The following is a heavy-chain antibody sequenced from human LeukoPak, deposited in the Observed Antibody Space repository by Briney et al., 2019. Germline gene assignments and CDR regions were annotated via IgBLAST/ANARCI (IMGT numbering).Heavy chain of an antibody. J-gene: IGHJ4*02. CDR2: IYYSGST. CDR1: GGSVSSGSYY. CDR3: ARQSSQLFVPVFDY. D-gene: IGHD1-1*01. V-gene: IGHV4-61*01. Sequence: PSETLSLTCTVSGGSVSSGSYYWSWIRQPPGKGLEWIGYIYYSGSTNYNPSLKSRVTISVDTSKNQFSLKLSSVTAADTAVYYCARQSSQLFVPVFDYWGQGTLVTVSS.